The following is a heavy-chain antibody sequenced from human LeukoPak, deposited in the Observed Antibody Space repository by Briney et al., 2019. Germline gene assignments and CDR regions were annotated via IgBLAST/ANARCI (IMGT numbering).Heavy chain of an antibody. D-gene: IGHD3-10*01. CDR2: ISAVSAAT. CDR1: GFNFGSYS. J-gene: IGHJ4*02. Sequence: PGGSLRLACAAAGFNFGSYSMTWVRQAPGKGLEWVSVISAVSAATFYADSVKGRFSISRDNGRNTVFLQMSSLRAEDTALYYCARKSASGNYPLDYWGQGTLVTVSS. V-gene: IGHV3-23*01. CDR3: ARKSASGNYPLDY.